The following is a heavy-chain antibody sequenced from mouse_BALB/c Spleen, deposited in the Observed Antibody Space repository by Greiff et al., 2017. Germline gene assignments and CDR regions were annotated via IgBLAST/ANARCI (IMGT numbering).Heavy chain of an antibody. CDR1: GFTFTDYY. CDR3: ARVPRFYFDY. Sequence: EVMLVESGGGLVQPGGSLRLSCATSGFTFTDYYMSWVRQPPGKALEWLGFIRNKANGYTTEYSASVKGRFTISRDNSQSILYLQMNTLRAEDSATYYCARVPRFYFDYWGQGTTLTVSS. CDR2: IRNKANGYTT. J-gene: IGHJ2*01. D-gene: IGHD2-10*02. V-gene: IGHV7-3*02.